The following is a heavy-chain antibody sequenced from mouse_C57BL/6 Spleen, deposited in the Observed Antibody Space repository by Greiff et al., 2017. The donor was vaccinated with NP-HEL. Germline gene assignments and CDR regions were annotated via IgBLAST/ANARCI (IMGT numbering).Heavy chain of an antibody. V-gene: IGHV3-6*01. CDR1: GYSITSGYY. CDR2: ISYDGSN. CDR3: AREYDGYYGYFDY. D-gene: IGHD2-3*01. J-gene: IGHJ2*01. Sequence: ESGPGLVKPSQSLSLTCSVTGYSITSGYYWNWIRQFPGNKLEWMGYISYDGSNNYNPSLKNRISITRDTSKNQFFLKLNSVTTEDTATYYCAREYDGYYGYFDYWGQGTTLTVSS.